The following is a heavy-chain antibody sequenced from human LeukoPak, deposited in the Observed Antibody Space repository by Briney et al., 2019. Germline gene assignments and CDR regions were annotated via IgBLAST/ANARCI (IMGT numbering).Heavy chain of an antibody. CDR2: INPNSGGT. J-gene: IGHJ4*02. D-gene: IGHD4-17*01. CDR1: GYTFTVYY. CDR3: ARDARTYGDYGNFDY. Sequence: ASVKVSCKASGYTFTVYYMHWVRQAPGQGLEWMGWINPNSGGTNYAQKFQGRVTMTRDTSISTAYMELSRLRSDDTAVYYCARDARTYGDYGNFDYWGQGTLVTVSS. V-gene: IGHV1-2*02.